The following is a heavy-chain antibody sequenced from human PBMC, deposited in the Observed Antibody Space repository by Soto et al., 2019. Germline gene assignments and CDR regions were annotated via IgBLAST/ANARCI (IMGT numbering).Heavy chain of an antibody. CDR3: AQGTMKVDY. CDR2: ISGNGGNT. J-gene: IGHJ4*02. Sequence: EVQLLDSGGGLVQPGGSLRLSCAASGFTFSSYAMSWVRQAPGEGLEWVAGISGNGGNTYYTDSVKGRLTISRDNSKNPLSLQMNRLRAEDTAVYYCAQGTMKVDYWGQGTLVTVSS. V-gene: IGHV3-23*01. CDR1: GFTFSSYA. D-gene: IGHD3-3*01.